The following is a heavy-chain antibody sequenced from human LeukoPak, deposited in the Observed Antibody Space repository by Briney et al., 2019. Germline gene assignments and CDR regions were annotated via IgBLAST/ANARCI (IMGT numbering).Heavy chain of an antibody. D-gene: IGHD3-3*01. CDR3: ARDTTVHYDFWSGYYRNYYYYMDV. CDR1: GFTFSSYW. J-gene: IGHJ6*03. Sequence: GGSLRLSCAASGFTFSSYWMSWVRQAPGKGLEWVANIKQDGSEKYYVDSVKGRFTISRDNAKNSLYLQMNSLRAEDTAVYYCARDTTVHYDFWSGYYRNYYYYMDVWGKGTTVTVSS. V-gene: IGHV3-7*03. CDR2: IKQDGSEK.